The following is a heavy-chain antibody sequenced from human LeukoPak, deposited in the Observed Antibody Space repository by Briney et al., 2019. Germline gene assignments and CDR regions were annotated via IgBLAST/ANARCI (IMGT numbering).Heavy chain of an antibody. Sequence: GGSLRLSCAASGFSVSSNFLSWVRQAPGKGLEWVSVIYSGSNTYYADSVKGRFTISRDNSKKTLYLQMNSLRAEDTALYYCAKDRIPTSGWESDSWGQGTLVTVSS. D-gene: IGHD3-22*01. J-gene: IGHJ4*02. CDR2: IYSGSNT. CDR1: GFSVSSNF. V-gene: IGHV3-53*01. CDR3: AKDRIPTSGWESDS.